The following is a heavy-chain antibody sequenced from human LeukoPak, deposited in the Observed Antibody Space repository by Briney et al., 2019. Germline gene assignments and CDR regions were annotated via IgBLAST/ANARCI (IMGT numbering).Heavy chain of an antibody. J-gene: IGHJ4*02. Sequence: PSGTLSLTCAVYGGSFSGYYWSWIRQPPGKGLEWIGEINHSGSTNYNPSLKSRVTISVDTSKNQFSLKLSSVTAADTAVYYCARGEGLSSSGPSLYYFDYWGQGTLVTVSS. D-gene: IGHD6-6*01. CDR3: ARGEGLSSSGPSLYYFDY. V-gene: IGHV4-34*01. CDR1: GGSFSGYY. CDR2: INHSGST.